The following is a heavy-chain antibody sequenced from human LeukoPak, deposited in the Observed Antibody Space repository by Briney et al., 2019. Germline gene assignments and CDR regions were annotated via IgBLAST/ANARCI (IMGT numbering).Heavy chain of an antibody. CDR2: ISDSGGST. D-gene: IGHD3-9*01. CDR1: GFTFSSSA. CDR3: AKVSESNYDFLTGYYTPYYFDY. Sequence: RGSLRLSCAASGFTFSSSAMSWVRQAPGKGLEWVSGISDSGGSTYYADSVKGRFTISRDSSKNMLYLQMNSLRAEDTAVYYCAKVSESNYDFLTGYYTPYYFDYWGQGTLGTVSS. V-gene: IGHV3-23*01. J-gene: IGHJ4*02.